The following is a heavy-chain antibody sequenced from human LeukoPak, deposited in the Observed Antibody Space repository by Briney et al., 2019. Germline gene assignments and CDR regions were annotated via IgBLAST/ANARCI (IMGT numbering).Heavy chain of an antibody. J-gene: IGHJ4*02. CDR2: INPNSGGT. CDR3: ARVTEYSSSSFDY. V-gene: IGHV1-2*02. CDR1: GYTFTGYY. Sequence: ASVKVSCKASGYTFTGYYMHWVRQAPGQGLEWMGWINPNSGGTNYAQKSQGRVTMTRDTSISTAYMELSRLRSDDTAVYYCARVTEYSSSSFDYWGQGTLVTVSS. D-gene: IGHD6-6*01.